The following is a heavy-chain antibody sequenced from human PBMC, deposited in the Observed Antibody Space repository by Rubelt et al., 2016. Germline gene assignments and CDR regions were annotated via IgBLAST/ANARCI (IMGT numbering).Heavy chain of an antibody. CDR3: ARVFSGTSVGWLDP. Sequence: QVQLVQSGAEVKKPGASVKVSCKVSGYTLTELSMHWVRQAPGKGLEWMGGFDPEDGETIYAQKFQGKVTRTEEKSTDTAYMERSSLRSDDTAVYYCARVFSGTSVGWLDPWGQGTLVTVSS. V-gene: IGHV1-24*01. CDR1: GYTLTELS. J-gene: IGHJ5*02. D-gene: IGHD6-13*01. CDR2: FDPEDGET.